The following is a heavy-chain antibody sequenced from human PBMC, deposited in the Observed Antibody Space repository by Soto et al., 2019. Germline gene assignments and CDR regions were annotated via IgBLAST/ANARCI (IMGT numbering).Heavy chain of an antibody. J-gene: IGHJ5*02. CDR2: VSYDGRNK. Sequence: PGGSLRLSCAASGFTFSSYGMQWVRQAPGKEPEWVAVVSYDGRNKYYADSVKGRFTISRDNSKNTLYLQMNSLRAEDTAVYYCAKVLGGTAASSWFDPWGQGTLVTVSS. CDR3: AKVLGGTAASSWFDP. V-gene: IGHV3-30*18. CDR1: GFTFSSYG. D-gene: IGHD6-13*01.